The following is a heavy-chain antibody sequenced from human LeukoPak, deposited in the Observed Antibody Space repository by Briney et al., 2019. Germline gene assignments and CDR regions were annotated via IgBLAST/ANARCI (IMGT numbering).Heavy chain of an antibody. J-gene: IGHJ3*02. CDR2: IYHSGST. V-gene: IGHV4-38-2*01. CDR3: ARVIAALLDAFDI. CDR1: GYSISSGYY. D-gene: IGHD6-6*01. Sequence: TLXXXCXVSGYSISSGYYWGWIRQPPGKGLEWIGSIYHSGSTYYNPSLKSRVTISVDTSKNQFSLKLSSVTAADTAVYYCARVIAALLDAFDIWGQGTMVTVSS.